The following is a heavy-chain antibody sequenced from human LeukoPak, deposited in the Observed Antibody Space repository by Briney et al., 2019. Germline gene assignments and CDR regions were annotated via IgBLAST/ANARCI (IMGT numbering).Heavy chain of an antibody. CDR3: AREITMVRGNYYYYMDV. CDR2: IYSGGST. D-gene: IGHD3-10*01. Sequence: PGGSLRLSCAASGFTFSSYGMSWVRQAPGKGLEWVSVIYSGGSTYYADSVKGRFTISRDNSKNTLYLQMNSLRAEDTAVYYCAREITMVRGNYYYYMDVWGKGTTVTISS. V-gene: IGHV3-53*01. J-gene: IGHJ6*03. CDR1: GFTFSSYG.